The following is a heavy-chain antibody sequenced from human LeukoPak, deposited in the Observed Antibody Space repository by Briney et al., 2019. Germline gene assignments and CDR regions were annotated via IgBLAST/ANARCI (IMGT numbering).Heavy chain of an antibody. CDR1: GFTFSSYA. V-gene: IGHV3-30-3*01. Sequence: PGRSLRLSCAASGFTFSSYAMHWVRQAPGKGLEWVAVISYDGSNKYYADSVKGRFTISRDNSKNTLYLQMNSLRAEDTAVYYCARDITRRFDPWGQGTLVTVSS. CDR3: ARDITRRFDP. J-gene: IGHJ5*02. CDR2: ISYDGSNK. D-gene: IGHD3-10*01.